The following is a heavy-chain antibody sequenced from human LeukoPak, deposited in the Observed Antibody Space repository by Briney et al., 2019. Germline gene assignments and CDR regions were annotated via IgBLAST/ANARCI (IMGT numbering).Heavy chain of an antibody. J-gene: IGHJ4*02. CDR3: ARGLRDYDGY. Sequence: GGSLRLSCAASGFTFSSYGMHWVRQAPGKGLEWVSSISSSSSYIYYADSVKGRFTISRDNAKNSLYLQMNSLRAEDTAVYYCARGLRDYDGYWGQGTLVTVSS. CDR2: ISSSSSYI. V-gene: IGHV3-21*01. CDR1: GFTFSSYG.